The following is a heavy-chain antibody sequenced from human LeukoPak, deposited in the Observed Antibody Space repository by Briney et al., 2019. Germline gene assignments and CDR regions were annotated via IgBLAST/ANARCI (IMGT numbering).Heavy chain of an antibody. CDR1: GFTFSSYA. V-gene: IGHV3-30-3*01. D-gene: IGHD2-15*01. CDR3: ASGILPYTNFDY. CDR2: ISYDGSNK. J-gene: IGHJ4*02. Sequence: PGRSLRLSCAASGFTFSSYAMHWVRQAPGKGLEWVAVISYDGSNKYYADSVKGRFTISRDNSKNTLYLQMNGLRAEDTAVYYCASGILPYTNFDYWGQGTLVTVSS.